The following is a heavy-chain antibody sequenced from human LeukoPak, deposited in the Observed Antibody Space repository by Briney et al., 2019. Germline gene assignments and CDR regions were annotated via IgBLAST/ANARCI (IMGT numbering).Heavy chain of an antibody. CDR2: IYHSGST. V-gene: IGHV4-30-2*01. CDR3: AREKVDTAMVMGAFDI. CDR1: GASISGGNDY. D-gene: IGHD5-18*01. J-gene: IGHJ3*02. Sequence: SETLSLTCTVSGASISGGNDYWDWIRQPPGKGLEWIGYIYHSGSTYYNPSLKSRVTISVDRSKNQFSLKLSSVTAADTAVYYCAREKVDTAMVMGAFDIWGQGTMVTVSS.